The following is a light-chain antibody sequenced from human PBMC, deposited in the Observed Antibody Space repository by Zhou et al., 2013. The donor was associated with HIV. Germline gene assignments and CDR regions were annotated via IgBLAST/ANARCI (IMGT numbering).Light chain of an antibody. CDR2: AAS. CDR1: QDMRSE. Sequence: AIQMTQSPSSLSASVGDRVTITCRASQDMRSELSWYQQKAGKAPTLLIYAASHLQSGVPLRFSGSGSGTNFTLTISSLQAEDFASYYCQQYSAYSWTFGQGTSVELK. J-gene: IGKJ1*01. V-gene: IGKV1-6*01. CDR3: QQYSAYSWT.